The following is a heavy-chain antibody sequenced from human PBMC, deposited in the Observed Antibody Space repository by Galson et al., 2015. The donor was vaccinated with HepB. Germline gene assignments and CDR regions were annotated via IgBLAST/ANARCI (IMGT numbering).Heavy chain of an antibody. CDR1: GFTFSSYA. CDR2: ISYDGSNK. Sequence: SLRLSCAASGFTFSSYAMHWVRQAPGKGLEWVAVISYDGSNKYYADSVKGRFTISRDNSKNTLYLQMNSLRAEDTAVYYCASGFLEWLLYPFDYWGQGTLVTVSS. D-gene: IGHD3-3*01. J-gene: IGHJ4*02. CDR3: ASGFLEWLLYPFDY. V-gene: IGHV3-30-3*01.